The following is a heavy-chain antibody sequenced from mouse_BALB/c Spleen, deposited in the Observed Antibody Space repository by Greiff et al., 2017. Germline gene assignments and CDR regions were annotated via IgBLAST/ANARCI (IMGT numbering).Heavy chain of an antibody. CDR3: NAWGGNYFPFDY. J-gene: IGHJ2*01. D-gene: IGHD2-1*01. CDR1: GFNIKDYY. V-gene: IGHV14-4*02. CDR2: IDPENGDT. Sequence: EVQLQQSGAELVRSGASVKLSCTASGFNIKDYYMHWVNQRPEQGLEWIGWIDPENGDTEYAPKFQGKATMTADTSSNTAYLQLSSLTSEDTAVYYCNAWGGNYFPFDYWGQGTTLTVSS.